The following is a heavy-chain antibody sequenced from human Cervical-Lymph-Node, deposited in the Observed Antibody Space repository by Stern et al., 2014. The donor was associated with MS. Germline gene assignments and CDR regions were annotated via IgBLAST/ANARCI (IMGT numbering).Heavy chain of an antibody. CDR3: ARDGASGPGHC. J-gene: IGHJ4*02. CDR2: MYSTGVT. D-gene: IGHD3-16*01. CDR1: GFAVSNNY. Sequence: EVQLEESGGGLVQPGGSLRLSCAASGFAVSNNYMRWVRQAPGKGLEWVSLMYSTGVTRYADSVKGRFTISRDSSKNTLYLDINSLRVEDTAVYYCARDGASGPGHCWGQGTLVTVSS. V-gene: IGHV3-66*01.